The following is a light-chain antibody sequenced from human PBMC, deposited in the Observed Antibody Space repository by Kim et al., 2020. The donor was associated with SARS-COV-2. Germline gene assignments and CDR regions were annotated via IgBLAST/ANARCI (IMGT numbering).Light chain of an antibody. V-gene: IGLV1-44*01. J-gene: IGLJ3*02. CDR3: ASWDDSLNGVV. Sequence: GQRVTISCSGSNSNFGSNPVNWYQKLPGTAPKVLIYHNNQRPSGVPDRFSGSKSGTSVFLAISGLQSDDEAHYYCASWDDSLNGVVFGGGTKVTVL. CDR1: NSNFGSNP. CDR2: HNN.